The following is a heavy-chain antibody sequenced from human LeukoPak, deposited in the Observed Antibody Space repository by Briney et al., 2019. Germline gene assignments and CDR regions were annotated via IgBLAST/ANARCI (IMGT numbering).Heavy chain of an antibody. D-gene: IGHD2-21*02. CDR3: ATSVVPGTPFDY. V-gene: IGHV3-72*01. J-gene: IGHJ4*02. Sequence: GGSLRLSCATSGFTFSSSTFGSYTMNWVRQAPGKGLEWVGRSRNKANSYTTEYAATVEGRFTISRDDSKNSMFLHMNSLKTEDTAMYYCATSVVPGTPFDYWGQGTLVTVSS. CDR1: GFTFSSST. CDR2: SRNKANSYTT.